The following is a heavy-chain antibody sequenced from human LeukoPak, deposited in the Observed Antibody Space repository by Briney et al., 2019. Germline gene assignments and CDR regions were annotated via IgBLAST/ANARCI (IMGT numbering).Heavy chain of an antibody. D-gene: IGHD6-19*01. CDR3: ARAYSSGWDATHYFDY. J-gene: IGHJ4*02. Sequence: GGSLRLSCAASGFTVSSNYMSWVRQAPGKGLEWVSVIYSGGSTYYADSVKGRFTISRDNSKNTLYLQMNSLRVEDTAVYYCARAYSSGWDATHYFDYWGQGTLVTVSS. V-gene: IGHV3-53*01. CDR2: IYSGGST. CDR1: GFTVSSNY.